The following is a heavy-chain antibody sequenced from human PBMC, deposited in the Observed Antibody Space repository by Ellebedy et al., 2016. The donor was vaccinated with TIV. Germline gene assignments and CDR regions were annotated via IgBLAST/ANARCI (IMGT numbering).Heavy chain of an antibody. CDR1: GYTFTSYG. V-gene: IGHV1-18*01. J-gene: IGHJ4*02. Sequence: AASVKVSCKTSGYTFTSYGVSWVRQAPGQGLEWMGWISTYNGNTNYAQKFQGRVAMTTDTSTTTAYMELKRLRSDDTSVYYCSRDGPFADREGGFYFDYWGQGTLVTVSA. D-gene: IGHD3-16*01. CDR2: ISTYNGNT. CDR3: SRDGPFADREGGFYFDY.